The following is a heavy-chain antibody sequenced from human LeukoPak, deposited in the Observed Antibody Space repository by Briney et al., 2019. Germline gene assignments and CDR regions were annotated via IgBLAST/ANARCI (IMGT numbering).Heavy chain of an antibody. J-gene: IGHJ4*02. D-gene: IGHD5-24*01. CDR3: ATGRVEMATIPLYYFDY. CDR2: ISAYNGNT. Sequence: ASVKVSCKASGYTFTSYGISWVRQAPGQGLEWMGWISAYNGNTNYAQKLQGRVTMTTDTSTSTAYMELRSLRSDDTAVYYCATGRVEMATIPLYYFDYWGQGTLVTVSS. CDR1: GYTFTSYG. V-gene: IGHV1-18*01.